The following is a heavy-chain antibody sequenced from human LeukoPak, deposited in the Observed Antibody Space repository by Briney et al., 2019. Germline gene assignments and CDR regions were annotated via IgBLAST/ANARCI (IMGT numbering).Heavy chain of an antibody. Sequence: EASVNVSCKASGYSFTSNYIHWVRQAPGQGLEWMGGIIPMSGTANYAQKFQGRVTITADESTSTAHMELSSLRSEDTAVYYCARAHSWQSGATTHYYGMDVWGQGTTVTVSS. CDR2: IIPMSGTA. CDR3: ARAHSWQSGATTHYYGMDV. J-gene: IGHJ6*02. V-gene: IGHV1-69*13. CDR1: GYSFTSNY. D-gene: IGHD1-26*01.